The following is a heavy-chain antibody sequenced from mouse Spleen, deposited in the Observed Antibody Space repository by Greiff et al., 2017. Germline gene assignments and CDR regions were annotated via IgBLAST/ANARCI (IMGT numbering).Heavy chain of an antibody. D-gene: IGHD1-1*01. CDR3: ARVRKFITTVVEKGYFDV. V-gene: IGHV1-9*01. Sequence: QVQLKASGAELMKPGASVKLSCKATGYTFTGYWIEWVKQRPGHGLEWIGEILPGSGSTNYNEKFKGKATFTADTSSNTAYMQLSSLTTEDSAIYYCARVRKFITTVVEKGYFDVWGTGTTVTVSS. J-gene: IGHJ1*03. CDR1: GYTFTGYW. CDR2: ILPGSGST.